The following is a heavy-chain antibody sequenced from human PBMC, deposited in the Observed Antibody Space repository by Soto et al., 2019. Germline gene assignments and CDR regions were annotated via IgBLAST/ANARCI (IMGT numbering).Heavy chain of an antibody. Sequence: QVQLQESGPGLVKPSETLSLTCTVSGASLTIGNHYWIWIRQPPGKGLEWIGYISYNAYTNYNPSLKSLVTISADMSKNQFSLSLSSVTAADTAVYYCARVRYFAPDPWGQGTLVTVSS. J-gene: IGHJ5*02. V-gene: IGHV4-61*01. CDR1: GASLTIGNHY. D-gene: IGHD3-9*01. CDR2: ISYNAYT. CDR3: ARVRYFAPDP.